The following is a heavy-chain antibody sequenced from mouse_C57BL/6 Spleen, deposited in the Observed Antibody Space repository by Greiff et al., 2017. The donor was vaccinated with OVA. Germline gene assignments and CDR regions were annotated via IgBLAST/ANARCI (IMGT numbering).Heavy chain of an antibody. CDR3: ARWDYGSSYGYFDV. CDR2: IDPSDSET. D-gene: IGHD1-1*01. CDR1: GYTFTSYW. V-gene: IGHV1-52*01. Sequence: QVHVKQPGAELVRPGSSVELSCKASGYTFTSYWMHWVKQRPIQGLEWIGNIDPSDSETHYNQKFKDKATLTVDKSSSTAYMQLSSLTSEDSAVYYCARWDYGSSYGYFDVWGTGTTVTVSS. J-gene: IGHJ1*03.